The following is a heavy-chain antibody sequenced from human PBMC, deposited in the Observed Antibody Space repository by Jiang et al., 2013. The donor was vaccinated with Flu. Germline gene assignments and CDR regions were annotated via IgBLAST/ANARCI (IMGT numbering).Heavy chain of an antibody. CDR2: ISAYNGNT. V-gene: IGHV1-18*01. Sequence: GAEVKKPGASVKVSCKASGYTFTSYGISWVRQAPGQGLEWMGWISAYNGNTNYAQKLRGRVTMTTDTSTSTAYMELRSLRSDDTAVYYCARDRSRVGATTDDAFDIWGQGTMVTVSS. D-gene: IGHD1-26*01. CDR3: ARDRSRVGATTDDAFDI. J-gene: IGHJ3*02. CDR1: GYTFTSYG.